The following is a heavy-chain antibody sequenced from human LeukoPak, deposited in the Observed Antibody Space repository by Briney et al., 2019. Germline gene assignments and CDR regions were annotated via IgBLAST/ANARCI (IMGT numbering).Heavy chain of an antibody. V-gene: IGHV4-34*01. CDR1: GGSFSGYY. CDR2: INHSGST. J-gene: IGHJ4*02. CDR3: ARSLSIAVAGAVY. D-gene: IGHD6-19*01. Sequence: PSETLSLTCAVYGGSFSGYYCSWIRQPPGKGLEWIGEINHSGSTNYNPSLKSRVTISVDTSKNQFSLKLSSVTAADTAVYYCARSLSIAVAGAVYWGQRTLVTVSS.